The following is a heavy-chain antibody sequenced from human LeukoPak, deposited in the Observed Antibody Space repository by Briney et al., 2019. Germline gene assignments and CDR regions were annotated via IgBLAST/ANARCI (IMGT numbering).Heavy chain of an antibody. CDR1: GFTFSSYA. Sequence: PGGSLRLSCAASGFTFSSYAMSWVRQAPGKGLEWVSAISGSGGSTYYADSVKGRFTISRDNSKNTLYLQMNSLRAEDTAVYYCAKTGITMVRGVIITTGYYYYYMDVWGKGTTVTVSS. J-gene: IGHJ6*03. V-gene: IGHV3-23*01. D-gene: IGHD3-10*01. CDR3: AKTGITMVRGVIITTGYYYYYMDV. CDR2: ISGSGGST.